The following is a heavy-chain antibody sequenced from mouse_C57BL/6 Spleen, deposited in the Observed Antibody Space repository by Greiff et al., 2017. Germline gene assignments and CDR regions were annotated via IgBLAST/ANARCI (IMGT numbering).Heavy chain of an antibody. CDR3: ARDDGTPWFAY. V-gene: IGHV5-4*01. CDR2: ISDGGSYT. Sequence: EVLLVESGGGLVKPGGSLKLSCAASGFTFSSYAMSWVRQTPEKRLEWVATISDGGSYTYYPDNVKGRFTISRDNAKNNLYLQMSHLKSKDTAMYYCARDDGTPWFAYWGQGTLVTVSA. J-gene: IGHJ3*01. CDR1: GFTFSSYA. D-gene: IGHD3-3*01.